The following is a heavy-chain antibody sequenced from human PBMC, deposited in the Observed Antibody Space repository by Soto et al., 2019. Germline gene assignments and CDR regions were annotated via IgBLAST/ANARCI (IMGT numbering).Heavy chain of an antibody. CDR3: ARDLTPVDYDILTGPAY. CDR2: IIPIFGTA. CDR1: VGTFSSYA. Sequence: ASVKVSCKASVGTFSSYAISWVRQAPGQGLEWMGGIIPIFGTANYAQKFQGRVTITADESTSTAYMELSSLRSEDTAVYYCARDLTPVDYDILTGPAYWGQGTLVTVSS. J-gene: IGHJ4*02. V-gene: IGHV1-69*13. D-gene: IGHD3-9*01.